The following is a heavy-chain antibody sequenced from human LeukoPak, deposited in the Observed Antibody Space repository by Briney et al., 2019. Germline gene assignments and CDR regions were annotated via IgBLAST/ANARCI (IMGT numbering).Heavy chain of an antibody. CDR3: AKADATIGGAFDI. D-gene: IGHD3-3*01. Sequence: RGSLRLSCAASGFIFKNYAMSWVRQAPGKGLEWVSIISGTSDTKQYGDSVRGRFTTSRDNPRNTLYLQMNSLRADDTAVYYCAKADATIGGAFDIWGQGTMVTV. CDR2: ISGTSDTK. V-gene: IGHV3-23*01. CDR1: GFIFKNYA. J-gene: IGHJ3*02.